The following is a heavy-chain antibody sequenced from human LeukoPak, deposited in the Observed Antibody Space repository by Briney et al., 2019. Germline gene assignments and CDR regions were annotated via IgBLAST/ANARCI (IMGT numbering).Heavy chain of an antibody. CDR1: GGTFSSYA. J-gene: IGHJ4*02. V-gene: IGHV1-69*13. D-gene: IGHD3-10*01. CDR3: ARGSTSHYYGSGSRY. Sequence: ASVKVSCKASGGTFSSYAISWVRQAPGQGLEWMGGIIPIFGTANYAQKFQGRVTITADESTSTAYMELSSLRSEDTAVYYCARGSTSHYYGSGSRYWGQGTLVTVSS. CDR2: IIPIFGTA.